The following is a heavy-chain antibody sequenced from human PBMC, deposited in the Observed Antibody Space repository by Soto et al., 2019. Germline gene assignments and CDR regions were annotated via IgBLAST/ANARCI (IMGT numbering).Heavy chain of an antibody. Sequence: ASVKVSCKAAGYSFTRYVIGWWRQDPGQRLEWMGWINTGDDNTNYSQKFQGRVTITRDTSASTAYMELSSLRYEDTAVYYCARVRLGGWWFDPWGQGTLVTVSS. V-gene: IGHV1-3*04. D-gene: IGHD6-19*01. CDR3: ARVRLGGWWFDP. J-gene: IGHJ5*02. CDR1: GYSFTRYV. CDR2: INTGDDNT.